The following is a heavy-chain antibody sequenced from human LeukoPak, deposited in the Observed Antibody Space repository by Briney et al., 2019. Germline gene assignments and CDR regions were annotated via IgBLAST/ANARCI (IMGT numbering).Heavy chain of an antibody. Sequence: PSETLSLTCTVSGGSISRGGYYWSWIRQHPGKGLEWIGYIYYSGSTYYNPSLKSRVTISVDTSKNQFSLKLNSVTAADTAVYYCARGGGNYYYYGMDVWAKGPRSPSP. CDR1: GGSISRGGYY. CDR2: IYYSGST. CDR3: ARGGGNYYYYGMDV. V-gene: IGHV4-31*03. D-gene: IGHD3-16*01. J-gene: IGHJ6*02.